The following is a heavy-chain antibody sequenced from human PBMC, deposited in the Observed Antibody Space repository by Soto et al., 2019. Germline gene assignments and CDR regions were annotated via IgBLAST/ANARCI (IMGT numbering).Heavy chain of an antibody. CDR2: ISGSGGST. J-gene: IGHJ4*02. D-gene: IGHD6-19*01. CDR1: GCIFSSYA. Sequence: PGGSLRLSCAASGCIFSSYAMSWVRQAPGKGLEWVSSISGSGGSTYYADSVKGRFTISRDNSKNTLYLQMNSLRAEDTAVYYCAKVAFREWLANLDCWGQGTLVTVSS. CDR3: AKVAFREWLANLDC. V-gene: IGHV3-23*01.